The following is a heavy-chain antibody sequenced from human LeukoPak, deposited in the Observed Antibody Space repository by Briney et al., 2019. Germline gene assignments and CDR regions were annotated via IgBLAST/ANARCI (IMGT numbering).Heavy chain of an antibody. CDR3: ARYSSSARNFDF. V-gene: IGHV4-59*12. Sequence: SETLSLTCTVSGGSISSYYWSWIRQPPGKGLEWIGYIYYSGSTNYNPSLKSRVTISVDRSKNQFSLKLSSVTAADTAVYYCARYSSSARNFDFWGQGTLVTVSS. CDR1: GGSISSYY. J-gene: IGHJ4*02. CDR2: IYYSGST. D-gene: IGHD6-6*01.